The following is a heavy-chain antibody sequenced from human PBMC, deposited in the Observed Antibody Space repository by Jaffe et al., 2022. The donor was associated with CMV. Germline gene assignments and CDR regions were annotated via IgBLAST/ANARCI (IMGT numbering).Heavy chain of an antibody. CDR3: AKDREAAAGLYYGMDV. CDR1: GFTFGSYA. CDR2: IGSSGHTT. V-gene: IGHV3-23*01. D-gene: IGHD6-13*01. J-gene: IGHJ6*02. Sequence: EVQLLESGGGLVQPGGSLRLSCAASGFTFGSYAMNWVRQAPGKGLEWVSIIGSSGHTTFYADSVKGRFSISRDNSKNTLFLQMNSLRAEDAAVYYCAKDREAAAGLYYGMDVWGQGTTVTVSS.